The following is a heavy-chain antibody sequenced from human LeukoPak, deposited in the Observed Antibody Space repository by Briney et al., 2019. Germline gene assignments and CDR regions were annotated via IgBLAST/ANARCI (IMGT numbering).Heavy chain of an antibody. D-gene: IGHD3-10*01. J-gene: IGHJ3*02. V-gene: IGHV3-49*04. Sequence: PAGGSLRLSCATSGFTFSSYAMSWVRQAPGKGLEWVGFIRSKAYGGTTEYAASVKGRFTISRDDSKSIAYLQMNSLKTEDTAVYYCTRFTYYYGSGSYYKLRDSAFDIWGQGTMVTVSS. CDR1: GFTFSSYA. CDR3: TRFTYYYGSGSYYKLRDSAFDI. CDR2: IRSKAYGGTT.